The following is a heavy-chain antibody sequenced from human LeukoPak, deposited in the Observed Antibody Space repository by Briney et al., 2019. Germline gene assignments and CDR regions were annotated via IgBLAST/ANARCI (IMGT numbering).Heavy chain of an antibody. J-gene: IGHJ6*03. V-gene: IGHV4-34*01. CDR3: ARGPTAASRYSCGYGHYYYYMDV. CDR2: INHSGST. CDR1: GGSFSGYY. Sequence: SETLSLTCAVYGGSFSGYYWSWIRQPPGKGLEWIGEINHSGSTNYNPSLKSRVTISVDTSKNQFSLKLSSVTAADTAVYYCARGPTAASRYSCGYGHYYYYMDVWGKGTTVTVSS. D-gene: IGHD5-18*01.